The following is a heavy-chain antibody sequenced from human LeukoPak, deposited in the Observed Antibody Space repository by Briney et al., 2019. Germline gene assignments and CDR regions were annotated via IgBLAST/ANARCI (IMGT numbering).Heavy chain of an antibody. J-gene: IGHJ6*03. V-gene: IGHV4-30-2*01. CDR2: IYHSGST. CDR3: ARAPTVTRVMDV. Sequence: PSETLSLTCTVSGGSISSGGYYWSWIRQPPGKGLEWIGYIYHSGSTYYNPSLKSRVTISADRSKNQFSLKLSSVTAADTAVYYCARAPTVTRVMDVWGKGTTVTVSS. CDR1: GGSISSGGYY. D-gene: IGHD4-17*01.